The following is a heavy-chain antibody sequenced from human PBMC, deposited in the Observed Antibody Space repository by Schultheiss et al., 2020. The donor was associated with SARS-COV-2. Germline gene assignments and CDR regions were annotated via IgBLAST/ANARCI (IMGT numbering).Heavy chain of an antibody. CDR2: ISWNSGSI. CDR3: AKDIGAAAGTGAFDI. D-gene: IGHD6-13*01. Sequence: GGSLRLSCAASGFTFSSYGMHWVRQAPGKGLEWVSGISWNSGSIGYADSVKGRFTISRDNAKNSLYLQMNSLRAEDTALYYCAKDIGAAAGTGAFDIWGQGTMVTVSS. J-gene: IGHJ3*02. V-gene: IGHV3-9*01. CDR1: GFTFSSYG.